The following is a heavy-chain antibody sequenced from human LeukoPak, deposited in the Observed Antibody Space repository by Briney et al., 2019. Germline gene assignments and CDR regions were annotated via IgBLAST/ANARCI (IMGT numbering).Heavy chain of an antibody. CDR1: GFTFSKYW. Sequence: GGALRLFRVGSGFTFSKYWMRWVRQVPGEGVEGVSTVNGSGGRRDYGDSVEGRFTISRDNLKKTLYLEMKGLRDEDTAVLYCAKNRGHCVDGVCHNYYYIDVWGRGTTVTVSS. CDR2: VNGSGGRR. D-gene: IGHD2-8*02. CDR3: AKNRGHCVDGVCHNYYYIDV. V-gene: IGHV3-23*01. J-gene: IGHJ6*03.